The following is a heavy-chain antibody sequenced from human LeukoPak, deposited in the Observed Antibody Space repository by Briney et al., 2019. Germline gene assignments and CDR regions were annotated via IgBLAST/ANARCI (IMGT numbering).Heavy chain of an antibody. J-gene: IGHJ4*02. CDR3: AKGEVGASDY. Sequence: GGFLRLSCAASGFTFDDYAMHWVRQAPGKGLEWVSGISWNSGSIGYADSVKGRFTISRDNAKNSLYLQMNSLRAEDTALYYCAKGEVGASDYWGQGTLVTVSS. CDR1: GFTFDDYA. D-gene: IGHD1-26*01. CDR2: ISWNSGSI. V-gene: IGHV3-9*01.